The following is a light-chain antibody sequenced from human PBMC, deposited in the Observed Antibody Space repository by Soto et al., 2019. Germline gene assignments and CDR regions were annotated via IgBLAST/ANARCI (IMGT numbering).Light chain of an antibody. CDR1: QSVSSN. Sequence: EIVMTQSPATLSVSPGEGATLSCRASQSVSSNLAWYQQKAGQAPRLLMYNASTRATGIPARFSGSGSGTEFTLTISSLQSEDFAVYYCQQYNNWPRTFGQGTKVEIK. J-gene: IGKJ1*01. CDR3: QQYNNWPRT. V-gene: IGKV3-15*01. CDR2: NAS.